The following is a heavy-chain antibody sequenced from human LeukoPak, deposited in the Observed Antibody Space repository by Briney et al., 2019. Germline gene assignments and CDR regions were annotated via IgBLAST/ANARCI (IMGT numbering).Heavy chain of an antibody. D-gene: IGHD6-19*01. CDR2: ISYDGSNK. CDR3: AKDYRTGGWSTDHDY. CDR1: GFTFSSYG. J-gene: IGHJ4*02. V-gene: IGHV3-30*18. Sequence: GGSLRLSCVASGFTFSSYGMHWVRQAPGKGLEWVAVISYDGSNKYYADSVKGRFTISRDNSKNTLYLQMNSLREEDTAVYYCAKDYRTGGWSTDHDYWGQGTPVTVSS.